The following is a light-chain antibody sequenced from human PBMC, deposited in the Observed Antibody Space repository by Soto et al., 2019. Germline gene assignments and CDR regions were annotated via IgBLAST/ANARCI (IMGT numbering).Light chain of an antibody. CDR1: SSDVGGYNY. Sequence: QSALTQPRSVSGSPGQSVTTSCTGTSSDVGGYNYVSWYQQQSGKAPKLMIHEVSNRPSGVSNRFSGSKSGNTASLTISGLQAEDEADYYCSSYTSSRAYVFGIGTKVTVL. V-gene: IGLV2-14*01. CDR3: SSYTSSRAYV. J-gene: IGLJ1*01. CDR2: EVS.